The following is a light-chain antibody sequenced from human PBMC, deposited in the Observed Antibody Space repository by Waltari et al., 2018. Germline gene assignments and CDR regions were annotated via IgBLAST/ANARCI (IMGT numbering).Light chain of an antibody. V-gene: IGKV1-5*01. CDR2: KAS. J-gene: IGKJ2*01. CDR3: QQFDTDVT. Sequence: IQVIQSPSTLSASVGDTVTISCRVSYRINIWLAWYQQKPGKAPKLLIKKASTLEDGVPSRFSGSGSGTEFTLTIKSLQPDDFGTYFCQQFDTDVTFGQGTKVEI. CDR1: YRINIW.